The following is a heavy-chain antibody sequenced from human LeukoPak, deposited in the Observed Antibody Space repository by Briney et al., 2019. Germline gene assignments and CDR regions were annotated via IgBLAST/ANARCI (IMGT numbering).Heavy chain of an antibody. Sequence: ETLSLTCAVYGGSFSGYYWSWIRQPPGKGLEWIGEINHSGSTNYNPSLKSRVTISVDTSKNQFSLKLSSVTAADTAVYYCATHHRYSGREDWGQGTLVTVSS. CDR3: ATHHRYSGRED. V-gene: IGHV4-34*01. CDR1: GGSFSGYY. J-gene: IGHJ4*02. D-gene: IGHD1-26*01. CDR2: INHSGST.